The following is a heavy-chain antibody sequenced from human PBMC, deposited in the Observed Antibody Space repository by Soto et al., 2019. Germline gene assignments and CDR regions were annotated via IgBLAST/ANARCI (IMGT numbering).Heavy chain of an antibody. D-gene: IGHD3-16*01. J-gene: IGHJ5*01. CDR1: GLTVSGKKY. CDR2: ISATGGGT. V-gene: IGHV3-23*01. CDR3: AKDRRAGGNSAFYFDF. Sequence: GGSLRLSCAAFGLTVSGKKYISWVRQAPGKGLEWVSLISATGGGTYYADSVKGRFTISRDNSDNTLYLQVHSLRAEDTAVYYCAKDRRAGGNSAFYFDFWGQGAQVTVSS.